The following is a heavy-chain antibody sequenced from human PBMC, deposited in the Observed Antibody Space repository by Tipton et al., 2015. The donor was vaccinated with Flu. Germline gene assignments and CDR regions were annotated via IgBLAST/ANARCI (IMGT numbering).Heavy chain of an antibody. J-gene: IGHJ5*02. CDR2: IHSSGNT. D-gene: IGHD2-8*01. V-gene: IGHV4-4*07. CDR1: GGSINGFY. CDR3: VKNGDSNWFDP. Sequence: TLSLTCSASGGSINGFYWSWIRQPAGKGLEWIGCIHSSGNTNYNPSLKSRVTMSADTSKNQFSLKLTSVTAADTAIYYCVKNGDSNWFDPWGQGTLVTVSS.